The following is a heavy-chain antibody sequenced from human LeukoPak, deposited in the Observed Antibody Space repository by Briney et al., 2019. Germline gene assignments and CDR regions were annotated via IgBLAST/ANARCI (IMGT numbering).Heavy chain of an antibody. CDR2: VGPSGART. V-gene: IGHV3-23*01. J-gene: IGHJ5*02. CDR3: AKDYLVGATVNWFDP. D-gene: IGHD1-26*01. CDR1: GFTFSSYE. Sequence: GGSLRLSCAASGFTFSSYEMNWVRQAPGKGLEWVSGVGPSGARTYYADSVKGRFTVSRDNSKNMVFLQMNSLRAEDTAVYYCAKDYLVGATVNWFDPWGQGTLVTVSS.